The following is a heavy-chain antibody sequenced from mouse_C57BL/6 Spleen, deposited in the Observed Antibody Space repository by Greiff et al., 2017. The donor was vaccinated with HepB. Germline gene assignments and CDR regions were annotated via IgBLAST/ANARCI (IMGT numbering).Heavy chain of an antibody. V-gene: IGHV1-61*01. CDR2: IYPSDSET. J-gene: IGHJ2*01. CDR3: ARRLELDYGSRYYFDY. CDR1: GYTFTSYW. Sequence: VQLQQPGAELVRPGSSVKLSCKASGYTFTSYWMDWVKQRPGQGLEWIGNIYPSDSETHYNQKFKDKATLTVDKSSSTAYMQLSSLTSEDSAVYYCARRLELDYGSRYYFDYWGQGTTLTVSS. D-gene: IGHD1-1*01.